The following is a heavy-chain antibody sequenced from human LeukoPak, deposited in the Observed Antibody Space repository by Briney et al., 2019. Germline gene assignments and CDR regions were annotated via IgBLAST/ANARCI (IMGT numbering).Heavy chain of an antibody. J-gene: IGHJ5*02. CDR2: MNPNSGNT. CDR1: GYTFTGYD. CDR3: ARSTSHRYGDYINWFDP. D-gene: IGHD4-17*01. Sequence: ASVKVSCKASGYTFTGYDINWVRQATGQGLEWMGWMNPNSGNTGYAQKFQGRVTITRNTSISTAYMELSSLRSEDTAVYYCARSTSHRYGDYINWFDPWGQGTLVTVSS. V-gene: IGHV1-8*03.